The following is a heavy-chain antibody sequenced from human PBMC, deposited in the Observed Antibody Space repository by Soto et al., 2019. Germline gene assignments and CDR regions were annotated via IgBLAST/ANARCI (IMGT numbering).Heavy chain of an antibody. CDR1: GGSFSGYY. CDR3: ARDDMLVLLAANYDYYGLDV. Sequence: SETLSLTCAVYGGSFSGYYWSWIRQPPGKGLEWIGEINHSGSTNYNPSLKSRVTISVDTSQNQFSLKLSSVTAADTAMYYCARDDMLVLLAANYDYYGLDVWGQGSTVTGSS. D-gene: IGHD2-2*01. J-gene: IGHJ6*02. CDR2: INHSGST. V-gene: IGHV4-34*01.